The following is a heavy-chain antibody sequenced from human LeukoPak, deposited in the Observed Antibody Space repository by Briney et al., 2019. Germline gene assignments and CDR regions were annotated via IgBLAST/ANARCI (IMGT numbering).Heavy chain of an antibody. Sequence: SETLSLTCAVFGGSFTDYYWSWIRQPPGKGLEWIGEITHRGSTNYKSSLESRVTISVDTSKNQFSLKLTSVTAADTAIYYCSRRGQWLGRWFDPWGQGTLVTVSS. CDR2: ITHRGST. V-gene: IGHV4-34*01. D-gene: IGHD6-19*01. J-gene: IGHJ5*02. CDR3: SRRGQWLGRWFDP. CDR1: GGSFTDYY.